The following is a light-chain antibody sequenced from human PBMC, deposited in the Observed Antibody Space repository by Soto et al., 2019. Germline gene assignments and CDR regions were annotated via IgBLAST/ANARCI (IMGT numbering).Light chain of an antibody. J-gene: IGLJ1*01. CDR2: NNH. V-gene: IGLV1-44*01. CDR3: AAWDDSLDGYV. Sequence: QSVLTQPPSASGIPGQRVTISCSGSRSNIGSNNVNWYQQLPGTAPRLLTFNNHLRPSGVPDRFSGSKSGTSASLAISGLQSEAEGDYYCAAWDDSLDGYVFGTGTKVTVL. CDR1: RSNIGSNN.